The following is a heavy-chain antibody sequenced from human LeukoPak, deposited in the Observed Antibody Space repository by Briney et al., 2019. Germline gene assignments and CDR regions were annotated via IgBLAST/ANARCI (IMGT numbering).Heavy chain of an antibody. Sequence: ASVKVSCKASAYTFTNHAISWMRQAPGQGLEWMGIINPSGGSTSYAQKFQGRVTMTRDTSTSTVYMELSSLRSEDTAVYYCARGLRKWLALGNLDYWGQGTLVTVSS. CDR2: INPSGGST. CDR3: ARGLRKWLALGNLDY. J-gene: IGHJ4*02. CDR1: AYTFTNHA. V-gene: IGHV1-46*01. D-gene: IGHD6-19*01.